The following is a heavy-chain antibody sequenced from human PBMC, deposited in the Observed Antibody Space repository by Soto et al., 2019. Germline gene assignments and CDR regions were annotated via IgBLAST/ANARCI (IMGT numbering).Heavy chain of an antibody. V-gene: IGHV4-59*01. CDR2: IYYSGST. J-gene: IGHJ5*02. D-gene: IGHD6-13*01. CDR3: AREMDSSKWFDP. CDR1: GGSISSYY. Sequence: SETLSLTCTVSGGSISSYYWSWIRQPPGKGLEWIGYIYYSGSTNYNPSLKSRVTISVDTSKNQFSLKLSSVTAADTAVYYCAREMDSSKWFDPWGQGTLVTVSS.